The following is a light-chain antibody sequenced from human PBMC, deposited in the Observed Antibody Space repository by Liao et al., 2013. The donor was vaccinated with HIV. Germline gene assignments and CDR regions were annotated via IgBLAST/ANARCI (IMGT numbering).Light chain of an antibody. CDR2: KNS. CDR1: ALPRKY. CDR3: LSSDSTSSYWV. V-gene: IGLV3-16*01. J-gene: IGLJ3*02. Sequence: SYELTQPPSVSVSQGQKARITCSGQALPRKYTYWHQMKPGQAPVLVIYKNSERPSGIPERFSGSRSGTKATLTISIVQPEDEADYYCLSSDSTSSYWVFGGGTRLTVL.